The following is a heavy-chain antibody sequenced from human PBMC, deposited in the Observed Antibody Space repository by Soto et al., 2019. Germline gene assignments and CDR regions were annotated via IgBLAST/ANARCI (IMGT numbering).Heavy chain of an antibody. Sequence: QVQLQESGPGLVKPSGTLSLTCAVSSGSITSSNWWSWFRQPPGKGLEWIGEVSHTGNTNYIPSLKSRVTISVDKSRNQFSLRLSSVTAADTAVYYCARNRYGGYDFDYWGQGTLVTVSS. V-gene: IGHV4-4*02. J-gene: IGHJ4*02. CDR3: ARNRYGGYDFDY. D-gene: IGHD5-12*01. CDR2: VSHTGNT. CDR1: SGSITSSNW.